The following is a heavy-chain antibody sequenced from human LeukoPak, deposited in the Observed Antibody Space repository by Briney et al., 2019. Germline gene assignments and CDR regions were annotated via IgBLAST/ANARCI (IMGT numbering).Heavy chain of an antibody. Sequence: ESGPTLVKPTQTLTLTCTFSGFTFTSRGVGVGWIRQPPGKALEWLALIWWNDDKRYSPTLKGRLTITPDTSQNQVVLKMTNMDPVDTATYYCAHVYGSESFDIWGQGTMVTVSA. CDR3: AHVYGSESFDI. CDR1: GFTFTSRGVG. D-gene: IGHD3-10*01. V-gene: IGHV2-5*01. J-gene: IGHJ3*02. CDR2: IWWNDDK.